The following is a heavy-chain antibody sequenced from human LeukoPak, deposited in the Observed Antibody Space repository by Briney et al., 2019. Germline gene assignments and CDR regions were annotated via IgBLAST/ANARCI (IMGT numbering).Heavy chain of an antibody. CDR3: ARDNGHRYDFLGAKWYFDL. V-gene: IGHV3-53*01. D-gene: IGHD3-3*01. CDR1: GFTVITND. CDR2: LYSDGNT. J-gene: IGHJ2*01. Sequence: GGSLRLSCAASGFTVITNDMTWVRQAPGKGLEWVSVLYSDGNTKYADSVQGRFTISRDNARNSLYLQMDSLKVEDTALYYCARDNGHRYDFLGAKWYFDLWGRGTLVSVSS.